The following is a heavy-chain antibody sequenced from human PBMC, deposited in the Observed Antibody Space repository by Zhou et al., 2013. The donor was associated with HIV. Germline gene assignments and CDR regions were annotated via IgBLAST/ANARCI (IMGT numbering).Heavy chain of an antibody. Sequence: QVQLVQSGAEVKKPGASVKVSCKSSGYNFINYDINWVRQATGQGLEWMGWMNPNSGNTGYAQKFQGRVTMTRNTSISTAYMELSSLRSEDTAMYYCARGRTLMYSSSWPYWGQGTLVTVSS. CDR2: MNPNSGNT. CDR3: ARGRTLMYSSSWPY. CDR1: GYNFINYD. V-gene: IGHV1-8*01. J-gene: IGHJ4*02. D-gene: IGHD6-13*01.